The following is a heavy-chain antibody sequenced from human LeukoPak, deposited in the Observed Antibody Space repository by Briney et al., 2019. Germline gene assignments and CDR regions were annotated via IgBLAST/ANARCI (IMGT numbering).Heavy chain of an antibody. D-gene: IGHD6-19*01. J-gene: IGHJ4*02. Sequence: PGGSLRLSRAASGFPSANYGMAWVRHAPRKGLEWVSGITGNGCTTAYADSVKGRFTISKDNDKNSLFLKMNSVRAEDTALYYCARDGPVAGVELDCWGQGALVTVSA. V-gene: IGHV3-20*04. CDR3: ARDGPVAGVELDC. CDR2: ITGNGCTT. CDR1: GFPSANYG.